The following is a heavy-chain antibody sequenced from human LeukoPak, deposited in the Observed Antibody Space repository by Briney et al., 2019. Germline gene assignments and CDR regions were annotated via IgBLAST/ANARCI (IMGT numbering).Heavy chain of an antibody. V-gene: IGHV3-66*01. Sequence: HPGGSLRLSCAVSGFTVSGDYMSWVRQAPGKGLEWVSVIYSGGSTYHADSVKGRFTISRDDSKNTLFLQMNSLRAEDTAVYYCAREDYYFDSSGTHYFDYWGQGTLVTVSS. CDR3: AREDYYFDSSGTHYFDY. CDR1: GFTVSGDY. J-gene: IGHJ4*02. CDR2: IYSGGST. D-gene: IGHD3-22*01.